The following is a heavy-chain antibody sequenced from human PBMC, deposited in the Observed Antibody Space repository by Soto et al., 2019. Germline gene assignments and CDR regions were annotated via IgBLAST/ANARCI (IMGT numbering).Heavy chain of an antibody. J-gene: IGHJ5*02. V-gene: IGHV4-31*03. CDR2: IYYSGST. CDR1: GGSISSGGYY. Sequence: KASETLSLTCTVSGGSISSGGYYWSWIRQHPGKGLEWIGYIYYSGSTYYNPSLKTRVTISVDTSKNQFSLKLSSVTAADTAVYYCAGSIAARDNWFDPWVQGTLVTVSS. CDR3: AGSIAARDNWFDP. D-gene: IGHD6-6*01.